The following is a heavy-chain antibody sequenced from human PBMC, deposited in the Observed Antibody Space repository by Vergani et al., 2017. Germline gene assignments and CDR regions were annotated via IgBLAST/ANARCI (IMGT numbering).Heavy chain of an antibody. J-gene: IGHJ4*02. CDR2: IWYDGSNK. D-gene: IGHD6-19*01. V-gene: IGHV3-33*06. CDR3: AKSFPGYSSGFDY. CDR1: GFTFSSYG. Sequence: QVQLVESGGGVVQPGRSLRLSCAASGFTFSSYGMHWVRQAPGKGLVWVAVIWYDGSNKYYADYVKGRFTIFRENSKNTLYMQMNSLRAEDKAVYYCAKSFPGYSSGFDYWGQGTLVTVSS.